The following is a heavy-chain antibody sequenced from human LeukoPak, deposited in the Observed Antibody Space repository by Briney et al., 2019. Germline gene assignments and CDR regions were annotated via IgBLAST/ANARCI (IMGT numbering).Heavy chain of an antibody. J-gene: IGHJ4*02. V-gene: IGHV3-64D*06. D-gene: IGHD4-17*01. CDR1: GFTFSSYA. Sequence: GGSLRLSCSASGFTFSSYAMHWVRQAPGKGLEYVSAISSNGGSTYYADSVKGRFTISRDNSKNTLYLQMRSLRAEDTAVYYCYGDYVDYFDYWGQGTLVTVSS. CDR3: YGDYVDYFDY. CDR2: ISSNGGST.